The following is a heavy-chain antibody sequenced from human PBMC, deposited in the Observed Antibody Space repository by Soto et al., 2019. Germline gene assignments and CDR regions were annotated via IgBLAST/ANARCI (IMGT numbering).Heavy chain of an antibody. CDR1: GFTFSNYG. CDR2: IWHDGNNK. V-gene: IGHV3-33*01. Sequence: PGGSLRLSCAASGFTFSNYGMHWVRQAPGKGLEWVAIIWHDGNNKYYADSVRGRFIISRDNSKNRLYLQMNSLRAEDTAVYYAASALMGASDSSGLDAWGPGPPLAGSS. J-gene: IGHJ6*02. CDR3: ASALMGASDSSGLDA. D-gene: IGHD1-26*01.